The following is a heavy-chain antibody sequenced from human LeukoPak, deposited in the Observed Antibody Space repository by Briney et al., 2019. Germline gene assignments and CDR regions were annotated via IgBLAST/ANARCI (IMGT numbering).Heavy chain of an antibody. CDR3: ARELSYYDSSGYLYNWFDP. J-gene: IGHJ5*02. D-gene: IGHD3-22*01. Sequence: PSETLSLTCTVSGGSISSHYWSWIRQPPGKGLEWIGYVYYSGSTNYNPSLKSRVTISVDTSKDQFSLKLSSVTAADTAVYYCARELSYYDSSGYLYNWFDPWGQGILVTVSS. V-gene: IGHV4-59*11. CDR2: VYYSGST. CDR1: GGSISSHY.